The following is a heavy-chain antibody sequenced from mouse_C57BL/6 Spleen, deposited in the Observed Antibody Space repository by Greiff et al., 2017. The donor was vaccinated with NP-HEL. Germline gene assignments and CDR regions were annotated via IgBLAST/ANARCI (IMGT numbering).Heavy chain of an antibody. CDR1: GYTFTSYW. V-gene: IGHV1-50*01. J-gene: IGHJ4*01. Sequence: VQLQQPGAELVKPGASVKLSCKASGYTFTSYWMQWVKQRPGQGLEWIGEIDPSDSYTNYNQKFKGKATLTVDTSSSTAYMQLSSLTSEDSAVYYCARGDGGSFDYAMDYWGQGTSVTVSS. CDR2: IDPSDSYT. CDR3: ARGDGGSFDYAMDY. D-gene: IGHD1-1*02.